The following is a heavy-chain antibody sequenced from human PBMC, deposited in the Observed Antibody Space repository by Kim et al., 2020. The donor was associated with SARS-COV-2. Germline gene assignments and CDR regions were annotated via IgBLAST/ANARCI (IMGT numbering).Heavy chain of an antibody. J-gene: IGHJ6*04. D-gene: IGHD6-19*01. Sequence: GGSLRLSCAASGFTFNNFAMHWVRQVPGKGLEWVSGISWTSDIIYYADSVKGRFAISRDNAKKSLFLQMDSLRPEDTALYFCSKGNGQWITQYYYGVDVWGAGTPVSASS. CDR2: ISWTSDII. V-gene: IGHV3-9*01. CDR3: SKGNGQWITQYYYGVDV. CDR1: GFTFNNFA.